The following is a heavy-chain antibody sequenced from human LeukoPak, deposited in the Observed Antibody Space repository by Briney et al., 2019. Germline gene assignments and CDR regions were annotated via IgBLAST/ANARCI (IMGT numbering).Heavy chain of an antibody. CDR2: INAGNGNT. CDR1: GYTFTSYA. V-gene: IGHV1-3*01. Sequence: ASVKVSCKASGYTFTSYAMHRVRQAPGQRLEWMGWINAGNGNTKYSQKFQGRVTITRDTSASTAYMELSSLRSEDTAVYYCARGGLVVAATIDYWGQGTLVTVSS. J-gene: IGHJ4*02. CDR3: ARGGLVVAATIDY. D-gene: IGHD2-15*01.